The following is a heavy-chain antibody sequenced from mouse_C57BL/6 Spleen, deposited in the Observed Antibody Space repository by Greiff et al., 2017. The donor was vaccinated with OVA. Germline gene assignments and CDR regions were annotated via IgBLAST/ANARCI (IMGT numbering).Heavy chain of an antibody. V-gene: IGHV1-5*01. CDR3: TKDYYYGSSYGGDYYAMDY. D-gene: IGHD1-1*01. CDR2: IYPGNSDT. CDR1: GYTFTSYW. Sequence: EVQLQQSGTVLARPGASVKMSCKTSGYTFTSYWMHWVKQRPGQGLEWIGAIYPGNSDTSYNQKFKGKAKLTAVTSASTAYMALSSLTNEDSAVYYCTKDYYYGSSYGGDYYAMDYWGQGTSVTVSS. J-gene: IGHJ4*01.